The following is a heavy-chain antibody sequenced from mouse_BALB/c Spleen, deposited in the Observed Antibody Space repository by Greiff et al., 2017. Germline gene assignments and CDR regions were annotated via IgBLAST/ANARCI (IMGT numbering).Heavy chain of an antibody. CDR1: GFSLTGYG. J-gene: IGHJ2*01. V-gene: IGHV2-6-7*01. CDR3: ARMRRLRRGYYFDY. Sequence: VQVVESGPGLVAPSQSLSITCTVSGFSLTGYGVNWVRQPPGKGLEWLGMIWGDGSTDYNSALKSRLSISKDNSKSQVFLKMNSLQTDDTARYYCARMRRLRRGYYFDYWGQGTTLTVSS. D-gene: IGHD2-4*01. CDR2: IWGDGST.